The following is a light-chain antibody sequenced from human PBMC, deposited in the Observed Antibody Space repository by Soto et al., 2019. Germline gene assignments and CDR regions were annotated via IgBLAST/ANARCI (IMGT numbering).Light chain of an antibody. CDR2: AAS. J-gene: IGKJ1*01. V-gene: IGKV1-8*01. Sequence: TQSPGTMSLYTLERATLSCRASQAISSYLAWYQQKPGKAPKLLIYAASTLQSGVPSRFSGSGSGTDFTLTISCLQSEDFATYYCQLYYSYPRTFGQGSKVDVK. CDR1: QAISSY. CDR3: QLYYSYPRT.